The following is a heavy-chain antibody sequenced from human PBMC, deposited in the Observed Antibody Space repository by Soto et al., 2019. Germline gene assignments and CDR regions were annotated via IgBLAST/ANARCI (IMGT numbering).Heavy chain of an antibody. J-gene: IGHJ4*02. CDR1: GFSLTTIGVG. CDR2: IFWDDDK. CDR3: ARILTATGGHFDS. Sequence: SGPALVNATQTLTLTCIFSGFSLTTIGVGVGWVRQSPEKTLEWLALIFWDDDKRYSPSLRSRLTIAKDTSKSQVVLTLTNVEPVDTATYYCARILTATGGHFDSWGQGALVTVSS. D-gene: IGHD2-8*02. V-gene: IGHV2-5*02.